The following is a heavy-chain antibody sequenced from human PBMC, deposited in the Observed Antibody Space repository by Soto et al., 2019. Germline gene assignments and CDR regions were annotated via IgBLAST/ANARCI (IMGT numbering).Heavy chain of an antibody. D-gene: IGHD3-3*01. CDR1: GFTFSSYA. CDR2: ISGSGGST. Sequence: GGSLRLSCAASGFTFSSYAMSWVRQAPGKWLEWVSAISGSGGSTYYADSVKGRFTISRDNSKNTLYLQMNSLRAEDTAVYYCAKDRITIFGVAKPDYWGQGXLVTVYS. V-gene: IGHV3-23*01. J-gene: IGHJ4*02. CDR3: AKDRITIFGVAKPDY.